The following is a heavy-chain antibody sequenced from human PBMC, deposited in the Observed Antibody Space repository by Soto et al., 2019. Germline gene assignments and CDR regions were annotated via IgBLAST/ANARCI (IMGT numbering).Heavy chain of an antibody. Sequence: GGSLRLSCAASGFTFSTYAMSWVRQAPGKGLGWVSGISGSGGTTYYADSVKGRFTISRDNSKNTLYLQMNSLRAEDTAVYYCAKDRSVGYCSGGSCRIHFVYWGQGTLVTVSS. CDR1: GFTFSTYA. J-gene: IGHJ4*02. CDR2: ISGSGGTT. CDR3: AKDRSVGYCSGGSCRIHFVY. V-gene: IGHV3-23*01. D-gene: IGHD2-15*01.